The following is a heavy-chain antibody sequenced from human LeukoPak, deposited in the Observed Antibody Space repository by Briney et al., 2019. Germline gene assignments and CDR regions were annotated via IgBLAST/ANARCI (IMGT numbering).Heavy chain of an antibody. V-gene: IGHV4-39*01. CDR2: IYYNGIT. J-gene: IGHJ6*03. Sequence: PSETLSLTCTVSGGSISSSSYYWGWIRQPPGKGLEWIGSIYYNGITYYNPSLKSRVTISVDTSKNQFSLKLSSVTAADTAVYYCARAVWDIVVVPAAAKINSYYYYYMDVWGKGTTVTISS. D-gene: IGHD2-2*01. CDR1: GGSISSSSYY. CDR3: ARAVWDIVVVPAAAKINSYYYYYMDV.